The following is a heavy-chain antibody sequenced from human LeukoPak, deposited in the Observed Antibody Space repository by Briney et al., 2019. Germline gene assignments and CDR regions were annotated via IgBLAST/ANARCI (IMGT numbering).Heavy chain of an antibody. D-gene: IGHD5-12*01. Sequence: GGSLRLSCVASGFTFSTYTMHWVRQAPGKGLEWMAVVSHDGTTKYYADSVRGRFTISRDNSKNTLYLQMDSLRVDDTAVYYCAREVARPNFFDYWGQGTLVTVAP. V-gene: IGHV3-30*01. CDR3: AREVARPNFFDY. J-gene: IGHJ4*02. CDR1: GFTFSTYT. CDR2: VSHDGTTK.